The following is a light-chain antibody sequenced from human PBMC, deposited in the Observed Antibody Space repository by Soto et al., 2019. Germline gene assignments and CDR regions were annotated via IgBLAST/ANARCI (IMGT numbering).Light chain of an antibody. V-gene: IGKV1D-12*01. CDR1: KGIGTW. Sequence: DIQRTQSPSSVSASVGDIVTITCRASKGIGTWLAWYQQKPGKAPKLLFYAASTLQGAVPSRFSGRGSGTAFTLTMSDLQPEDFATYYCQQATCFPYTFGQGTKLEIK. CDR3: QQATCFPYT. CDR2: AAS. J-gene: IGKJ2*01.